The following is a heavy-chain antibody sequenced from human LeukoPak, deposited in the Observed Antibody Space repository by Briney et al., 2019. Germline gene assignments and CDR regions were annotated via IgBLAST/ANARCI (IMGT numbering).Heavy chain of an antibody. CDR3: TSPQADSGATYFRH. CDR2: IRSKVSSYAT. J-gene: IGHJ1*01. CDR1: GFTFSGST. Sequence: AGGSLRLSCAAFGFTFSGSTMHWVRQASGKGLEWIGRIRSKVSSYATAYAASVKGRFTISRDDAKNTAYLQMDSLKTEDTAVYYCTSPQADSGATYFRHWGQGTLVTVSS. D-gene: IGHD6-19*01. V-gene: IGHV3-73*01.